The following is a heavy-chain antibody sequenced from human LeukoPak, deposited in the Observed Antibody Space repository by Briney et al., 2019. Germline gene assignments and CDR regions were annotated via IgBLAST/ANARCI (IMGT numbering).Heavy chain of an antibody. V-gene: IGHV3-74*01. J-gene: IGHJ5*02. CDR1: GFTFSSYW. Sequence: GGSLRLSCAASGFTFSSYWMHWVRQAPGKGLVLVSRINSDGSTTNYADSVKGRFTISRDNAENTMYLQMNSLRVEDTAVYYCTRRVSATRWFDPWGQGTLVTVSS. CDR2: INSDGSTT. CDR3: TRRVSATRWFDP. D-gene: IGHD2-15*01.